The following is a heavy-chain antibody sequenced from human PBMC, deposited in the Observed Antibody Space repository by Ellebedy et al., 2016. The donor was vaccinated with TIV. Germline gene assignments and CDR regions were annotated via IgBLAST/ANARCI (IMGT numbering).Heavy chain of an antibody. D-gene: IGHD3-22*01. CDR1: GFTFSSYS. CDR2: ISGSGGST. Sequence: PGGSLRLSCAASGFTFSSYSMNWVRQAPGKGLEWVSAISGSGGSTYYADSVKGRFTISRDNSKNTLYLQMNSLRAEDTAVYYCASLDYYDSSSGLLIKDYWGQGTLVTVSS. CDR3: ASLDYYDSSSGLLIKDY. V-gene: IGHV3-23*01. J-gene: IGHJ4*02.